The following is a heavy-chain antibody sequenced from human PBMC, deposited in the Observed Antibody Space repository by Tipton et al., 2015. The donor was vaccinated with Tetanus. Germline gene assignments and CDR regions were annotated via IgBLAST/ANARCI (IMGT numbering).Heavy chain of an antibody. CDR3: AKDLSAAAGTFSGAFDI. J-gene: IGHJ3*02. CDR2: ISGSGGST. V-gene: IGHV3-23*01. CDR1: GFTFSSYA. D-gene: IGHD6-13*01. Sequence: SLRLSCAASGFTFSSYAMSWVRQAPGKGLEWVSAISGSGGSTYYADSVKGRFTISRDNSKNTLYLQMNSLRAEDTAVYYCAKDLSAAAGTFSGAFDIWGQGTMVTVSS.